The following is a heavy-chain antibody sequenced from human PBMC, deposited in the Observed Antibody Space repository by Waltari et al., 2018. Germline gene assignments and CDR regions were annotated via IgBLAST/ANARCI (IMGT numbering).Heavy chain of an antibody. CDR1: GDSMSPTDC. D-gene: IGHD2-15*01. Sequence: QLKLQESGPGLVKPSGTLSLTCSVLGDSMSPTDCWSWVRQPPGKGLEWIGQVHRSGRPNYSPSFASRVTMSLDTPNNQFSLELTSATAADTAVYYCARDRGRGLYLDSWGPGILVTVS. CDR3: ARDRGRGLYLDS. J-gene: IGHJ4*02. V-gene: IGHV4-4*02. CDR2: VHRSGRP.